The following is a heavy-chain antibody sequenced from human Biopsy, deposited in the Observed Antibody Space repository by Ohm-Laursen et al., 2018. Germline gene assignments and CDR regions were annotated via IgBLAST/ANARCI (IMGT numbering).Heavy chain of an antibody. V-gene: IGHV4-31*03. CDR2: ISYNERT. Sequence: TLSLTCSVSGASVKTSGYFWAWIRQRPGKGLAWIGYISYNERTHYNPSLTSRLAISFDTSNNRISLQLRSVSVADTAVYYCVREPKTGTAEAWYFDLWGRGSPVTVPS. CDR1: GASVKTSGYF. CDR3: VREPKTGTAEAWYFDL. J-gene: IGHJ2*01. D-gene: IGHD3-9*01.